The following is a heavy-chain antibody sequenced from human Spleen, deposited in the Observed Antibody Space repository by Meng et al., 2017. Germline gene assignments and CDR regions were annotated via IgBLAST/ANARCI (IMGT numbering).Heavy chain of an antibody. V-gene: IGHV4-34*01. D-gene: IGHD3-10*01. CDR1: GGSFSGYF. Sequence: SETLSLTCAVYGGSFSGYFWSWIRQTPGKGLEWIGEINYSGSTNYNPSLKSRVTISLDTTRKQFSLKLSSVTAADTAVYYCARAGFYGSGSFYGMDVWGQGTTVTVSS. CDR3: ARAGFYGSGSFYGMDV. CDR2: INYSGST. J-gene: IGHJ6*02.